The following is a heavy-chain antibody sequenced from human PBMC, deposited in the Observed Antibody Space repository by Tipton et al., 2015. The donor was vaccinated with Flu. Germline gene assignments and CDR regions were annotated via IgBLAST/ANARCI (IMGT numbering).Heavy chain of an antibody. CDR1: GGSIRSYY. V-gene: IGHV4-59*01. CDR3: ARYGDGQYGDNSVGYFDN. CDR2: TFDSGTT. D-gene: IGHD4-23*01. J-gene: IGHJ4*02. Sequence: TLSLTCTVSGGSIRSYYWSWIRQPPGKGLEWISYTFDSGTTHYNPSLKSRLSISVDTSKNQFTLEMNSVTAADTAVYFCARYGDGQYGDNSVGYFDNWGQGTLVSVSS.